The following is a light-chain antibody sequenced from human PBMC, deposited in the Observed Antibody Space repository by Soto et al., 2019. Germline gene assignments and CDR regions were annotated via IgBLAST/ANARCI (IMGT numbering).Light chain of an antibody. J-gene: IGLJ2*01. V-gene: IGLV2-14*03. CDR2: DVS. CDR3: NSYTSSTTLV. Sequence: QSALTQPASVSGSPGQSITISCTGTSSDVGGYDYVSWYQQHPGKAPKLMIYDVSSRPSGVSNRFSGSKSGSTAPLTISGLQAEDEADYYCNSYTSSTTLVFGGGTKLTVL. CDR1: SSDVGGYDY.